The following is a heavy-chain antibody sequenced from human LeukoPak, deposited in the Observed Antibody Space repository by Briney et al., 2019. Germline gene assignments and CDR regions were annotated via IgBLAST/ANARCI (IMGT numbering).Heavy chain of an antibody. J-gene: IGHJ4*02. D-gene: IGHD3-10*01. Sequence: ASVKVSCKASGYTFTSYCMHWVRQAPGQGLEWMGIINPSGGSTSYAQKFQGRVTMTRDMSTSTVYVELSSLRSEDTAVYYCARDGPMVRGVYDYWGQGTLVTVSS. V-gene: IGHV1-46*01. CDR2: INPSGGST. CDR1: GYTFTSYC. CDR3: ARDGPMVRGVYDY.